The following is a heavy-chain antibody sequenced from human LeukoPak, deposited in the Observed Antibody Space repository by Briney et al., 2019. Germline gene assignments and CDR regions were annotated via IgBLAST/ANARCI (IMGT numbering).Heavy chain of an antibody. CDR1: GFTFSSYW. V-gene: IGHV3-74*01. CDR2: IDPDASAS. CDR3: AKLNAPDYGDYGGNFDY. J-gene: IGHJ4*02. D-gene: IGHD4-17*01. Sequence: GGSLRLSCAASGFTFSSYWMHWVRQVPGEGLVWVSRIDPDASASTYADSVKGRFTISRDNSKNSLYLQMNSLRAEDTAVYYCAKLNAPDYGDYGGNFDYWGQGTLVTVSS.